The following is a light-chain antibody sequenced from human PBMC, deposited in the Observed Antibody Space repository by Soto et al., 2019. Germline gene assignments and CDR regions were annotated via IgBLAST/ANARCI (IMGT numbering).Light chain of an antibody. Sequence: EIVMTQSPATLSVSQGERATLSCRASQSISSNLAWYQQEPGQAPRLLIYGASTRATGIPATFSGSGSGTEFTLTISSLQSEDFAVYYCQQYNNWPFTFGPGTKVDIK. CDR1: QSISSN. CDR2: GAS. CDR3: QQYNNWPFT. J-gene: IGKJ3*01. V-gene: IGKV3-15*01.